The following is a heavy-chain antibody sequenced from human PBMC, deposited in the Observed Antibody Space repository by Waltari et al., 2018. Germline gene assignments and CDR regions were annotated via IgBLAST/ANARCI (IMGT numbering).Heavy chain of an antibody. V-gene: IGHV4-30-4*08. CDR1: GGSISSGDYY. CDR3: ASKEYYDIWAAFDI. CDR2: IYYGGST. J-gene: IGHJ3*02. Sequence: QVQLQESGPGLVKPSQTLSLTCTVSGGSISSGDYYWSWIRQPPGKGLEWIGYIYYGGSTDYNPSLKRRVTISVDTSKNQFSLKLSSVTAADTAVYYCASKEYYDIWAAFDIWGQGTMVTVSS. D-gene: IGHD3-9*01.